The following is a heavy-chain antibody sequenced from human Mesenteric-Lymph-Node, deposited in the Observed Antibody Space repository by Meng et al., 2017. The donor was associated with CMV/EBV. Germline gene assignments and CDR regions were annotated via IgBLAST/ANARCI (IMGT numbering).Heavy chain of an antibody. Sequence: GGSLRLSCAASGFTFSSYEMNWVRQAPGKGLEWVSYISSSGSTIYYADSVKGRFTISRDNAKNSLYLQMNSLRAEDTAVYYCARFGYCSSASCYSSGRYYGMDVWGQGTTVTV. J-gene: IGHJ6*02. V-gene: IGHV3-48*03. CDR1: GFTFSSYE. D-gene: IGHD2-2*03. CDR2: ISSSGSTI. CDR3: ARFGYCSSASCYSSGRYYGMDV.